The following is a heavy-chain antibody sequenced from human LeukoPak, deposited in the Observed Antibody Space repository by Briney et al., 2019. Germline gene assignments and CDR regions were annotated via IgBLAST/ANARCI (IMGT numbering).Heavy chain of an antibody. CDR2: IKSKTDGGTT. Sequence: PGGSLRLSCAASGFTFSNAWMSWVRQAPGKGLEWVGRIKSKTDGGTTDYAAPVKGRFTISRDDSKNTLYLQMNSLKTEDTAVYYCTTYYDILTGYYETPFDYWGQGTLVTVSS. D-gene: IGHD3-9*01. V-gene: IGHV3-15*01. CDR1: GFTFSNAW. J-gene: IGHJ4*02. CDR3: TTYYDILTGYYETPFDY.